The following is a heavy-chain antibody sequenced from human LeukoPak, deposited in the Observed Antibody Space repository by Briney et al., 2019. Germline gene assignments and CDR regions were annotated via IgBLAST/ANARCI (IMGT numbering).Heavy chain of an antibody. CDR1: GGTFSSYA. D-gene: IGHD6-13*01. CDR3: ARAPPVWGIAAAGTYFDY. Sequence: SVKVSCKASGGTFSSYAISWVRQAPGQGLEWMGGIIPIFGTANYAQKFQGRVTITADESTSTAYMELSSLRSEDTAVYYCARAPPVWGIAAAGTYFDYRGQGTLVTVSS. CDR2: IIPIFGTA. V-gene: IGHV1-69*13. J-gene: IGHJ4*02.